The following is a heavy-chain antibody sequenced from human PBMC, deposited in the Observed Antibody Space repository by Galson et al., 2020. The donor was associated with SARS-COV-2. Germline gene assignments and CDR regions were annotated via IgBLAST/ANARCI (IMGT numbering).Heavy chain of an antibody. V-gene: IGHV3-30*03. Sequence: GESLKISCAASGFTFRNYGMHWVRQAPSKGLEWVAIISYDGNNKYYADSVKGRFTISRDNSKNTLYLQMNNLRADDTAVHYCATLRYGSGSYYADYWGQGTLVTVSS. CDR2: ISYDGNNK. CDR3: ATLRYGSGSYYADY. D-gene: IGHD3-10*01. CDR1: GFTFRNYG. J-gene: IGHJ4*02.